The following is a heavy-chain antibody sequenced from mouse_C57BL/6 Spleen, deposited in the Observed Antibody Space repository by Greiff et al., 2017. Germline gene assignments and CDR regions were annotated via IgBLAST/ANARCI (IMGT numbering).Heavy chain of an antibody. CDR3: ASIYYGSSYAMDY. V-gene: IGHV3-6*01. CDR2: ISYDGSN. J-gene: IGHJ4*01. CDR1: GYSITSGYY. Sequence: EVKLQESGPGLVKPSQSLSLTCSVTGYSITSGYYWNWIRQFPGNKLEWMGYISYDGSNNYNPSLKNRISITRDTSKNQFFLKLNSVTTEDTATYYCASIYYGSSYAMDYWGQGTSVTVSS. D-gene: IGHD1-1*01.